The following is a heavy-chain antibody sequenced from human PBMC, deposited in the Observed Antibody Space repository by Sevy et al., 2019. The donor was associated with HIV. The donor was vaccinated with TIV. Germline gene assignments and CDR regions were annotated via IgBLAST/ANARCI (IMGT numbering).Heavy chain of an antibody. CDR1: GFTFSSYW. CDR3: GSPGGKGFDP. D-gene: IGHD3-16*01. CDR2: IKQDGSEK. V-gene: IGHV3-7*03. Sequence: GGSLRLSCAASGFTFSSYWMSWVRHAPGKGLEWVANIKQDGSEKYYVDSVKGRFTISRDNAKNSLYLQMNSLRAEDTAVYYCGSPGGKGFDPWGQGTLVTVST. J-gene: IGHJ5*02.